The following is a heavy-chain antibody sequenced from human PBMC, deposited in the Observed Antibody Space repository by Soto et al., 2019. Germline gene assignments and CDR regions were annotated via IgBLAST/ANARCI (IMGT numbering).Heavy chain of an antibody. Sequence: QVYLVQSGAEVRRPGASVKVSCTAFGYILTGYSLHWVRQAPGQGLEWMGWIDPNNGATNCAERFHGRVSMTRDTAISAASRELSSRRSGDTAVYYCARGYGSSPKMVLRVAFDVWGQGTTISVSS. V-gene: IGHV1-2*02. J-gene: IGHJ6*02. CDR3: ARGYGSSPKMVLRVAFDV. CDR1: GYILTGYS. D-gene: IGHD2-8*01. CDR2: IDPNNGAT.